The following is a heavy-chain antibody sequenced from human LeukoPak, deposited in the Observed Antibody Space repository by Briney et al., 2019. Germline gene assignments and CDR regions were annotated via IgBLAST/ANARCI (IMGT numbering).Heavy chain of an antibody. Sequence: SETLSLTCAVYGGSFSGYYWSWIRQPPGKGLERIGEINHSGSTNYNPSLKSRVTISVDTSKNQFSLKLSSVTAADTAVYYCARIPGLRSDFFDYWGQGTLVTVSS. CDR2: INHSGST. CDR3: ARIPGLRSDFFDY. D-gene: IGHD4-17*01. CDR1: GGSFSGYY. J-gene: IGHJ4*02. V-gene: IGHV4-34*01.